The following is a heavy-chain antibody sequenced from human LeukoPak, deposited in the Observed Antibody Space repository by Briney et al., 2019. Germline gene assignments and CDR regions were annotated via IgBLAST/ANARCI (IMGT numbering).Heavy chain of an antibody. CDR3: AKGGGYEAQYYYYYMDV. CDR2: IRFDGSNK. V-gene: IGHV3-30*02. CDR1: GFTFSSYG. D-gene: IGHD5-12*01. Sequence: GGSLRLSCAASGFTFSSYGMHWVRQAPGKGLEWVAFIRFDGSNKYYADSVKGRFTISRDNSKNTLYLQMKSLRAEDTAVYYCAKGGGYEAQYYYYYMDVWGKGTTVTISS. J-gene: IGHJ6*03.